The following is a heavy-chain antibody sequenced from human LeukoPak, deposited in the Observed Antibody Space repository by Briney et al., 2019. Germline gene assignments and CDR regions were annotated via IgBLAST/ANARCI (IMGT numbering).Heavy chain of an antibody. V-gene: IGHV3-30*02. Sequence: GGSLRLSCAASGFTFSSFGMHWVRQAPGKGLEWVTFIRYDGSNKYYADSVKGRFTISRDNSKNTLYLQMNSLRAEDTAVYYCAKTSTIFGVVTPFDYWGQGTLVTVSS. CDR3: AKTSTIFGVVTPFDY. CDR2: IRYDGSNK. J-gene: IGHJ4*02. D-gene: IGHD3-3*01. CDR1: GFTFSSFG.